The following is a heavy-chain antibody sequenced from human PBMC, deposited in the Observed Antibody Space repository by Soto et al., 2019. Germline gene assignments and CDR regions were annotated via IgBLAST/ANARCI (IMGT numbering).Heavy chain of an antibody. V-gene: IGHV1-69*13. J-gene: IGHJ3*02. CDR3: ARDHYYDSRGNAFDI. CDR2: IIPIFGTA. CDR1: GGTFSSYA. Sequence: SVKVSCKACGGTFSSYAISWVRQAPGQGLEWMGGIIPIFGTANYAQKFQGRVTITADESTSTAYMELSSLRSEDTAVYYCARDHYYDSRGNAFDIWGQGTMVTVSS. D-gene: IGHD3-22*01.